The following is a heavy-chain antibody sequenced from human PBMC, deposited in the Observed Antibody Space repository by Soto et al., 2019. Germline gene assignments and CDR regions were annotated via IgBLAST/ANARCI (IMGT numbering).Heavy chain of an antibody. J-gene: IGHJ4*02. V-gene: IGHV3-64D*08. Sequence: GGSLRLSCSASGFTFSSYAMHWVRQAPGKGLEYVSAISSNGGSTYYADSVKGRFTISRDNSKNTLYLQMSSLRAEDTAVYYCVNTYYYDSSGLRFDYWGQGTLVTVS. D-gene: IGHD3-22*01. CDR1: GFTFSSYA. CDR2: ISSNGGST. CDR3: VNTYYYDSSGLRFDY.